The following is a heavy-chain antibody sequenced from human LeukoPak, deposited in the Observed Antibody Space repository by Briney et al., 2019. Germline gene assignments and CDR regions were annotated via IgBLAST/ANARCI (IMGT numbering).Heavy chain of an antibody. D-gene: IGHD6-13*01. CDR1: GFTVSSNY. V-gene: IGHV3-53*01. CDR3: ASRIATAGSVDY. CDR2: IYSSGST. Sequence: GGSLRLSCAASGFTVSSNYMSWVRRAPGKGLEWVSVIYSSGSTYYADSVKGRFTISRDNSKNTLHLQMNTLRAEDAAVYCCASRIATAGSVDYWGQGTLVTVSS. J-gene: IGHJ4*02.